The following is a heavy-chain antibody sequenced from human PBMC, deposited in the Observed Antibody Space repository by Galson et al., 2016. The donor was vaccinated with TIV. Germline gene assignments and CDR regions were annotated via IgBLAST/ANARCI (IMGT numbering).Heavy chain of an antibody. CDR3: ATWGAGNYHYCMDV. D-gene: IGHD6-19*01. CDR1: GYTFTHYY. Sequence: SVKVSCKASGYTFTHYYMHWVRQAPGQGLEWMGIIDPSGGSTSYAQKLQGRVTMTRDTSTSTVYMGLSSLRSEDTAVYYCATWGAGNYHYCMDVWGRGTTVTVSS. CDR2: IDPSGGST. V-gene: IGHV1-46*04. J-gene: IGHJ6*03.